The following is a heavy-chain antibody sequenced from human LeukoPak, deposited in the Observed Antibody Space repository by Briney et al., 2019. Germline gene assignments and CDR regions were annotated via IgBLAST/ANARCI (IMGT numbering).Heavy chain of an antibody. J-gene: IGHJ4*02. Sequence: GRSLRLSCAASGFIFSSYGMHWVRQAPGKGLEWVSYISSSSSTIYYADSVKGRFTISRDNAKNSLYLQMNSLRAEDTAVYYCARHFDSGSYSNVFDYWGQGTLVTVSS. V-gene: IGHV3-48*01. CDR2: ISSSSSTI. D-gene: IGHD1-26*01. CDR3: ARHFDSGSYSNVFDY. CDR1: GFIFSSYG.